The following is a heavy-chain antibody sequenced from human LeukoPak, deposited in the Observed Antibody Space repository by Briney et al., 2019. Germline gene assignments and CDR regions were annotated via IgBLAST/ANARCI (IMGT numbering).Heavy chain of an antibody. CDR3: ARALTTLTYEGY. CDR2: ISSGSSTI. V-gene: IGHV3-48*01. CDR1: GFTFSSYS. J-gene: IGHJ4*02. Sequence: GGSLRLSCAASGFTFSSYSMNWVRQAPGKGLEWVSYISSGSSTIYYADSVKGRFTISRDNAKNSLYLQMNSLRAEDTAVYYCARALTTLTYEGYWGQGTLVTVSS. D-gene: IGHD1-1*01.